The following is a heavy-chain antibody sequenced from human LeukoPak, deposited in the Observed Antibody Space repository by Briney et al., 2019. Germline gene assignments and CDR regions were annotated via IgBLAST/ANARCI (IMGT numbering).Heavy chain of an antibody. CDR1: EFTFSSNW. J-gene: IGHJ4*02. Sequence: PGGSLRLSCVVSEFTFSSNWMNWVRQAPGKGLEWVANIKSDGSEKYYADSVKGRFTISRDNAKNSLYLQMNSLKAEDTAVYYCASGSGWRQFYWGQGTLVTVSP. CDR2: IKSDGSEK. D-gene: IGHD5-24*01. V-gene: IGHV3-7*01. CDR3: ASGSGWRQFY.